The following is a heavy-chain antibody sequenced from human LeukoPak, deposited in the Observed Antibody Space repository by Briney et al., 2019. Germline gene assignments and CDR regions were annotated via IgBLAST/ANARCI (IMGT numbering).Heavy chain of an antibody. Sequence: PGGSLRLSCAASGFTFSSYSMTWVRQAPGKGLEWVSSVSGRGTYIYYADSVNGRFTISRDNAKNLLYLQMNSLRAEDTAVYYCARDRRTGGLTMVDYWGQGTLVTVSS. CDR2: VSGRGTYI. D-gene: IGHD3-10*01. CDR3: ARDRRTGGLTMVDY. CDR1: GFTFSSYS. J-gene: IGHJ4*02. V-gene: IGHV3-21*01.